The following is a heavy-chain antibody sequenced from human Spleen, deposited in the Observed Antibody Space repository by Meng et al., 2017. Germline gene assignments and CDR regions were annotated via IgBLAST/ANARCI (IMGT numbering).Heavy chain of an antibody. J-gene: IGHJ4*02. Sequence: GESLKISCAASGFTVSHNYMSWVRQAPGKGLEWVSVIYSGGNTYYADSVKGRFTISRDNSKNTLYLQMNSLRAEDTAVYYCAKDIVRLGDYYFDYWGQGTLVTVSS. D-gene: IGHD2-21*02. CDR1: GFTVSHNY. V-gene: IGHV3-53*01. CDR3: AKDIVRLGDYYFDY. CDR2: IYSGGNT.